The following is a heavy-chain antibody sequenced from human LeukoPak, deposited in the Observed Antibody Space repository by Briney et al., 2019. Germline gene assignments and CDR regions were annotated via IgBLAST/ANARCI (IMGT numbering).Heavy chain of an antibody. CDR2: IKQDGSEK. V-gene: IGHV3-7*01. CDR3: AKVYYDFWSGGVDNWFDP. Sequence: PGGSLRLSCAASGFTFSSYWMSWVRQAPGKGLEWVANIKQDGSEKYYVDSVKGRFTISRDNAKNSLYLQMNSLRAEDTAVYYCAKVYYDFWSGGVDNWFDPWGQGTLVTVSS. D-gene: IGHD3-3*01. J-gene: IGHJ5*02. CDR1: GFTFSSYW.